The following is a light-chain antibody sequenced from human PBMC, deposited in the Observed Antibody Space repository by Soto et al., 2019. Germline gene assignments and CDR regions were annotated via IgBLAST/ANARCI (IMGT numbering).Light chain of an antibody. Sequence: QSVLTQPPSASGSPGQSGTISCTGTSSDVGAYNYVSWYQQHAGKPPKLVIYEVTKRPSGVPDRFSGSKSANTDSLTVSGVQSEDEADYYCSSCASSNTWVFGGGTQRTVL. CDR2: EVT. CDR1: SSDVGAYNY. J-gene: IGLJ3*02. CDR3: SSCASSNTWV. V-gene: IGLV2-8*01.